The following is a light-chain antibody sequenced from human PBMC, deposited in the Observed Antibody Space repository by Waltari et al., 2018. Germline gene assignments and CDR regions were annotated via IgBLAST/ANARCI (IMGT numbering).Light chain of an antibody. J-gene: IGLJ2*01. CDR1: SSDIGGHNY. CDR3: SSYASSK. CDR2: DVV. Sequence: QSALTQPASVSGSPGQTITISCTGTSSDIGGHNYVSWYQQHPGKAPKLMIYDVVKRPSGVSNRFSGSKSGNTASLTISGLQAEDDAMYYCSSYASSKFGGVTKLTVL. V-gene: IGLV2-14*01.